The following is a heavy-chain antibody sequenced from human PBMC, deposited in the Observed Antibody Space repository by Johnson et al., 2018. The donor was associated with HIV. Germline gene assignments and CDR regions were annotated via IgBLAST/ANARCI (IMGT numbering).Heavy chain of an antibody. CDR1: GFTFSSYW. CDR3: ARESDSSGYYSDAFDI. CDR2: IKQDGSEK. Sequence: VQLVESGGGLVQPGGSLRLSCAASGFTFSSYWMSWVRQAPGKGLEWVANIKQDGSEKYYVDYVKGRFTISRDNAKNSLYLQMNSLRAEDTAVYYCARESDSSGYYSDAFDIWGQGTMVTVSS. D-gene: IGHD3-22*01. V-gene: IGHV3-7*05. J-gene: IGHJ3*02.